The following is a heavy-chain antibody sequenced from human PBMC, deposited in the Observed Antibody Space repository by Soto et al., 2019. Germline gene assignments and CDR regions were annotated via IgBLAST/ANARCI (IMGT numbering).Heavy chain of an antibody. D-gene: IGHD5-18*01. CDR3: ARTESGYSYGFADV. CDR2: IYYSGST. J-gene: IGHJ6*02. Sequence: PSGTLSLTCTVSGGSISSSSYYWGWIRQPPGKGLEWIGSIYYSGSTYYNPSLKSRVTISVDTSKNQFSLKLSSVTAADTAMYYCARTESGYSYGFADVWGQGTTVTVSS. CDR1: GGSISSSSYY. V-gene: IGHV4-39*01.